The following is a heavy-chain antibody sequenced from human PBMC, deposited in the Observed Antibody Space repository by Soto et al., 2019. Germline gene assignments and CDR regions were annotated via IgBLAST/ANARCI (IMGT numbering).Heavy chain of an antibody. V-gene: IGHV1-18*04. CDR1: GYTFTSYG. J-gene: IGHJ6*02. CDR2: ISAYNGNT. D-gene: IGHD6-13*01. Sequence: GASVKVSCKASGYTFTSYGISWVRQAPGQGLEWMGWISAYNGNTNYAQKLQGRVTMTTDTSTSTAYMELRSLRSDDTAVYYCAREGDSSSWYDYHYGTDVCDQATTLTV. CDR3: AREGDSSSWYDYHYGTDV.